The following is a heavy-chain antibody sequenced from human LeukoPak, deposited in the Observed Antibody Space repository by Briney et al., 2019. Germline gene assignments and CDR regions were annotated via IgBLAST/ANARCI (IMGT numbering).Heavy chain of an antibody. CDR2: FDPEDGET. V-gene: IGHV1-24*01. Sequence: GASVKVSCKVSGYTLTELSMHWVRQAPGKGLEWVGGFDPEDGETICAQKFQGRVTMTEDTSTDTAYMELSSLRSEDTAVYYCATGDGYSSGPYDYWGQGTLVTVSS. CDR3: ATGDGYSSGPYDY. D-gene: IGHD6-19*01. J-gene: IGHJ4*02. CDR1: GYTLTELS.